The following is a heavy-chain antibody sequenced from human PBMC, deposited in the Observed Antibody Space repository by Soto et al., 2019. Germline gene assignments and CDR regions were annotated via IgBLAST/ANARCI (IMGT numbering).Heavy chain of an antibody. Sequence: EVQLVESGGGLVQPGGSLRLSCAASGFTFSSYWMSWVRQAPGKGLAWVANIKQDGSAKYYVDSVKGLFTISRDNAKNSLYLQMNSLRAEDTAVYYCARVPRLGWGPPSSSSWDWGQGTLVTVSS. J-gene: IGHJ4*02. V-gene: IGHV3-7*01. CDR1: GFTFSSYW. CDR2: IKQDGSAK. CDR3: ARVPRLGWGPPSSSSWD. D-gene: IGHD6-13*01.